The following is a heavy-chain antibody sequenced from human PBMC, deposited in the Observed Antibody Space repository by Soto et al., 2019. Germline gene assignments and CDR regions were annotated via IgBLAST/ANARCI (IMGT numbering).Heavy chain of an antibody. CDR1: GFTFSDHW. CDR3: ARGNCSGDTCFFGGTH. CDR2: INSGGSRT. D-gene: IGHD2-21*02. J-gene: IGHJ4*02. V-gene: IGHV3-74*01. Sequence: EVQLAESGGVLVQPGGSLRLSCGASGFTFSDHWMHWVRQAPGKGLVWVSRINSGGSRTNYADSVKGRFTISIDSAKNTLYLEMNTLSVEDTAVYYCARGNCSGDTCFFGGTHWGRGTLVTVSS.